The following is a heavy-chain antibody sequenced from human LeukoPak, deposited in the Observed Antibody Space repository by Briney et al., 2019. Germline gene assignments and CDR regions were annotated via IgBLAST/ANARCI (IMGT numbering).Heavy chain of an antibody. CDR2: ISYDGSNK. Sequence: GRSLRLSCAASGFTFSSYAMHWVRQAPGKGLEWVAVISYDGSNKYYADSVKGRFTISRDNSKNTLYLQMNSLRAEDTAVYYCARGLVEMATYYFDYWGQGTLVTVSS. V-gene: IGHV3-30-3*01. CDR1: GFTFSSYA. J-gene: IGHJ4*02. D-gene: IGHD5-24*01. CDR3: ARGLVEMATYYFDY.